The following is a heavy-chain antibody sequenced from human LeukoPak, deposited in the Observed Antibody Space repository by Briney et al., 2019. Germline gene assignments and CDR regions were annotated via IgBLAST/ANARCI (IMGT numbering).Heavy chain of an antibody. J-gene: IGHJ4*02. V-gene: IGHV1-8*01. CDR1: GYTFTSYD. CDR3: ARDKVRGVQYYFDC. D-gene: IGHD3-10*01. Sequence: ASVKVSCKASGYTFTSYDINWVRQATGQGLEWMGWMNPNSGNTGYAQKFQGRVTMTRNTSISTAYMELSSLRSEDTAVYYCARDKVRGVQYYFDCWGQGTLVTVSS. CDR2: MNPNSGNT.